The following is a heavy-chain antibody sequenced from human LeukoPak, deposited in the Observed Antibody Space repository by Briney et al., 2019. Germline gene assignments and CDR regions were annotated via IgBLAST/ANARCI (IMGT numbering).Heavy chain of an antibody. CDR3: ARGERSITMVRGVISP. Sequence: GASVKVSCKASGYTFSNYGINWVRQAPGQGLEWMGWISGYNGNTNYAQKFQGRVTMTTDTSTSTAYMELRSLRSDDTAVYYCARGERSITMVRGVISPWGQGTLVTVSS. CDR1: GYTFSNYG. J-gene: IGHJ5*02. CDR2: ISGYNGNT. V-gene: IGHV1-18*04. D-gene: IGHD3-10*01.